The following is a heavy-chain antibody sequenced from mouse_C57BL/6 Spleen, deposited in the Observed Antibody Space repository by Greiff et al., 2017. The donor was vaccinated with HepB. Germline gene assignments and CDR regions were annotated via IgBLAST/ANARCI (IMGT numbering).Heavy chain of an antibody. J-gene: IGHJ4*01. CDR3: ARWKGYDGYLHY. D-gene: IGHD2-3*01. Sequence: EVQLKQSGPELVKPGASVKMSCKASGYTFTDYNMHWVKQSHGKSLEWIGYINPNNGGTSYNQKFKGKATLTVNKSSSTAYMELRSLTSEDSAVYYCARWKGYDGYLHYWGQGTSVTVSP. V-gene: IGHV1-22*01. CDR2: INPNNGGT. CDR1: GYTFTDYN.